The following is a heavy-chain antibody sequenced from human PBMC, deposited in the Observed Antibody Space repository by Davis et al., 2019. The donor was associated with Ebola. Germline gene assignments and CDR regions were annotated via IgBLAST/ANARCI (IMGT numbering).Heavy chain of an antibody. CDR1: GGSISSSNW. CDR3: ARDSSWIYYYYGMDV. Sequence: SETLSLTCAVSGGSISSSNWWSWVRQPPGKGPEWIGEIYHSGSTNYNASLKSRVTISVDKSKNQFSLKLSSVTAADTAVYYCARDSSWIYYYYGMDVWGQGTTVTVSS. J-gene: IGHJ6*02. V-gene: IGHV4-4*02. D-gene: IGHD6-13*01. CDR2: IYHSGST.